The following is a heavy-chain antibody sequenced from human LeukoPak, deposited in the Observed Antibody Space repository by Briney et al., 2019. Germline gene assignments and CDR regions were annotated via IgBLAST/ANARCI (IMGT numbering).Heavy chain of an antibody. CDR1: GFTFDDYA. CDR3: AKDSGGGDYYYYYMDV. J-gene: IGHJ6*03. D-gene: IGHD3-10*01. CDR2: ISWNSGSI. V-gene: IGHV3-9*03. Sequence: GGSLRLSCAASGFTFDDYAMHWVRQAPGKGLEWVSGISWNSGSIGYADSVKGRFTISRDNAKNSLYLQMNSLRAEAMALYYCAKDSGGGDYYYYYMDVWGRGTTVTVSS.